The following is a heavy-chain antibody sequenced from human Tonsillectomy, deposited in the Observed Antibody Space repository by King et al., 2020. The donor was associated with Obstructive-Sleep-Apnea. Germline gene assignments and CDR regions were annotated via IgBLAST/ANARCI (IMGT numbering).Heavy chain of an antibody. V-gene: IGHV4-39*07. CDR3: ARTYYGLFFDY. D-gene: IGHD3-3*01. CDR2: IYYSVDT. CDR1: GGSIRSSTYY. Sequence: LQLQESGPGLAKPSETLSLTCTVSGGSIRSSTYYWTWIRQAPGKGLEWIATIYYSVDTYYNPSLKSRVTISVDTSKNQFSLKLYSVTAADTAVYFCARTYYGLFFDYWGLGTLVTVSS. J-gene: IGHJ4*02.